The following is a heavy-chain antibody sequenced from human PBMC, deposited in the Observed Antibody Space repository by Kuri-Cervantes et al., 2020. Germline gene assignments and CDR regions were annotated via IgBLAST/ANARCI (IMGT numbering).Heavy chain of an antibody. Sequence: GESLKISCAASGFTFDDYGMSWVRQAPGKGLEWVSYISSSSSTIYYADSVKGRFTISRDNAKNSLYLQMNSLRAEDTAVYYCAKDGGIVVAKYYFDYWGQGTLVTVSS. V-gene: IGHV3-48*01. CDR3: AKDGGIVVAKYYFDY. CDR1: GFTFDDYG. CDR2: ISSSSSTI. J-gene: IGHJ4*02. D-gene: IGHD3-22*01.